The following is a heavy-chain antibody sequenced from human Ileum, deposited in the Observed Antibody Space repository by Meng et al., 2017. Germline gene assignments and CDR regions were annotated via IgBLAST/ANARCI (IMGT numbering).Heavy chain of an antibody. CDR3: ARESGRRSRNDFTNC. D-gene: IGHD3-3*01. V-gene: IGHV3-30*04. Sequence: GESLKISCAASGFTFSNYAMHWVRQAPGKGLEWVALVSYDGSNKQYAASVKGRFTISRDNSKNTMYLQMNSLGPEDTAVYYCARESGRRSRNDFTNCWGQGALVTVSS. CDR2: VSYDGSNK. CDR1: GFTFSNYA. J-gene: IGHJ4*02.